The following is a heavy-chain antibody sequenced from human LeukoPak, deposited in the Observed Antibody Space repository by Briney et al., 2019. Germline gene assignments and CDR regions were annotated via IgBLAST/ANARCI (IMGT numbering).Heavy chain of an antibody. J-gene: IGHJ3*01. CDR3: ARGGLRHFDRSPFEV. V-gene: IGHV3-33*08. CDR1: GFTFSSYW. D-gene: IGHD3-9*01. CDR2: VWDDGSNK. Sequence: GGSLRLSCAASGFTFSSYWMHWVRQAPGKGLEWVALVWDDGSNKHYADSVKGRFAISRDNSKNTLFLQMNSLRAEDTAVYYCARGGLRHFDRSPFEVWGQGTMVTVSS.